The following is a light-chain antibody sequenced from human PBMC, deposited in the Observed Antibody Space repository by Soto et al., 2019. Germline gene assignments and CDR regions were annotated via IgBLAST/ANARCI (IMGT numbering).Light chain of an antibody. CDR1: QSISSW. J-gene: IGKJ1*01. Sequence: DIEMTQSPSTLSASVGDRFAITCRASQSISSWLAWYQQKPGKAPKLLIYKASSLESGVPSRFSGSGSGTDFTLTISSLQPEDFATYFCQQSYSTPPWTFGQGTKVDIK. CDR2: KAS. CDR3: QQSYSTPPWT. V-gene: IGKV1-5*03.